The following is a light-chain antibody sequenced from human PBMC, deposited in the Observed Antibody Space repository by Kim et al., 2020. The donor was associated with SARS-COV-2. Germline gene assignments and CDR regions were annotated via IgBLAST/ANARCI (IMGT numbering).Light chain of an antibody. CDR2: TTN. J-gene: IGLJ3*02. Sequence: RQAATLACTGAKNNVGNFGAAWLQQHQGHPPTLLSYTTNNRPSAISERFSASRSGNTASLTISGLQPDDEADYYCASWDSSLNAWVFGGGTQLTVL. CDR3: ASWDSSLNAWV. CDR1: KNNVGNFG. V-gene: IGLV10-54*04.